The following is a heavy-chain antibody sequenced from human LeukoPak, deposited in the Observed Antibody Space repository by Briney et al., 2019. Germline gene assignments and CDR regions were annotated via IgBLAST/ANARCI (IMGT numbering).Heavy chain of an antibody. D-gene: IGHD3-22*01. CDR1: GGSISSDY. CDR3: ARLLDYDSSGDPDTFDI. J-gene: IGHJ3*02. V-gene: IGHV4-59*01. Sequence: SETLSLTCTVSGGSISSDYWSWIRQSPGKGLEWIGFIYYTGRTRYNPSLQSRVTISVDTSRNHFSLKLRSLSAADTAVYYCARLLDYDSSGDPDTFDIRGQGTMVTVSS. CDR2: IYYTGRT.